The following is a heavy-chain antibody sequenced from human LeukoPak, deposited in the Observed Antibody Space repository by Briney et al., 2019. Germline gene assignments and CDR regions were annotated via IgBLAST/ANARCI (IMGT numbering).Heavy chain of an antibody. CDR2: IYYSGST. CDR3: ARVGYCSGGSCYLYYYYYGMDV. D-gene: IGHD2-15*01. J-gene: IGHJ6*02. CDR1: GGSISSGGYY. V-gene: IGHV4-31*03. Sequence: PSQTLSLTCTVSGGSISSGGYYWSWIRQHPGKGLEWIGYIYYSGSTYYNPSLKSRVTISVDTSKNQFSLKLSSVTAADTAVYYCARVGYCSGGSCYLYYYYYGMDVWGQGTMVTVSS.